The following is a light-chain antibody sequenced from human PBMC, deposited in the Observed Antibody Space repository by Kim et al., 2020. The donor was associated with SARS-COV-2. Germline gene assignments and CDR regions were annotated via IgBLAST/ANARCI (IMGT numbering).Light chain of an antibody. Sequence: VLPQSPVTLSLSPGQRATLSCRASQYIDNWLAWYQQKPGQVPRLLIYDASNRATGIPARFSGSESGTDFTLTISSLEPEDFAVYYCQHRRTWPLTFGQGTKLEI. CDR3: QHRRTWPLT. J-gene: IGKJ2*01. CDR1: QYIDNW. V-gene: IGKV3-11*01. CDR2: DAS.